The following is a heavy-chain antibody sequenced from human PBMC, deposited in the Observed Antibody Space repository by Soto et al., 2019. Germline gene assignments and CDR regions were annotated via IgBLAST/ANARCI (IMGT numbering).Heavy chain of an antibody. CDR3: ARSYSRSWYQDNWFDP. CDR2: IYTSGST. V-gene: IGHV4-4*07. J-gene: IGHJ5*02. Sequence: ASETLSLTCTVSGGSISSYYWSWIRQPAGKGLERIGRIYTSGSTNYNPSLKSRVTMSVDTSKNQFSLKLSSVTAADTAVYYCARSYSRSWYQDNWFDPWGQGPLVTVYS. CDR1: GGSISSYY. D-gene: IGHD6-13*01.